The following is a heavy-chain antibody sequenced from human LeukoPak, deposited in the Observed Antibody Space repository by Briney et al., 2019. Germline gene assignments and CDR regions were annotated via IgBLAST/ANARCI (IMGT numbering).Heavy chain of an antibody. D-gene: IGHD6-13*01. J-gene: IGHJ4*02. CDR3: ARADAAAAGFDY. CDR1: GFTFSSYS. CDR2: ISSSSSYI. Sequence: GGSLRLSCAASGFTFSSYSMNWVRQAPGKGLEWVSSISSSSSYIYYADSVKGQFTISRDNAKNSLYLQMNSLRAEDTAVYYCARADAAAAGFDYWGKGTLVTVSS. V-gene: IGHV3-21*01.